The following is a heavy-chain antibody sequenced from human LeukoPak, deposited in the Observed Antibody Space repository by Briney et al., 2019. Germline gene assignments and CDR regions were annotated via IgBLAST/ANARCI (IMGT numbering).Heavy chain of an antibody. D-gene: IGHD3-16*02. J-gene: IGHJ4*02. Sequence: EASVKVSCKVSGYTLTELSMHWVRQAPGKGLEWMGGFDPEDGETIYAQKFQGRVTMTEGTSTDTAYMELSSLRSEDTAVYYCATARITFGGVIVMPFDYWGQGTLVTVSS. CDR2: FDPEDGET. CDR3: ATARITFGGVIVMPFDY. CDR1: GYTLTELS. V-gene: IGHV1-24*01.